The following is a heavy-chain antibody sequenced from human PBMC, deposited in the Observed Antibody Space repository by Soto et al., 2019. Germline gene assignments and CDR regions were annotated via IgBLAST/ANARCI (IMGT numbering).Heavy chain of an antibody. J-gene: IGHJ4*02. V-gene: IGHV3-30*18. CDR2: ISYDGSNK. CDR3: AKEARTTVTKVHFDY. D-gene: IGHD4-17*01. Sequence: HPGGSLRLSCAASGFTFSSYGMHWVRQAPGKGLEWVAVISYDGSNKYYADSVKGRFTISRDNSKNTLHLQMNSLRAEDTAVYYCAKEARTTVTKVHFDYWGQGTLVTVSS. CDR1: GFTFSSYG.